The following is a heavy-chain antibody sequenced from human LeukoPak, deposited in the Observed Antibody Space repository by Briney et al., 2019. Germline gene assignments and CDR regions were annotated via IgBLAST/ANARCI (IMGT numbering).Heavy chain of an antibody. V-gene: IGHV3-53*01. CDR1: GFSVSHNY. CDR3: TRDTPGIAASVSGG. D-gene: IGHD6-13*01. Sequence: GGSLRLSCTASGFSVSHNYMNWVRQAPGKGLEWVALIYSGGNTHYVDSVKGRFTISRDNSKNTLYLQMSSLRVEDTAVYYCTRDTPGIAASVSGGWGQGTLVTVSS. J-gene: IGHJ4*02. CDR2: IYSGGNT.